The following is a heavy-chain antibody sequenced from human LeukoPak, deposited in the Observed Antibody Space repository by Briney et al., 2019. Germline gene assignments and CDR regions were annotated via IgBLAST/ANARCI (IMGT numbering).Heavy chain of an antibody. V-gene: IGHV3-43*02. CDR3: ARGRIAAGPYYYYYMDV. CDR2: ISGDGGST. CDR1: GFTFDDYA. J-gene: IGHJ6*03. D-gene: IGHD6-6*01. Sequence: PGGSLRLSCAASGFTFDDYAMHWVRQAPGKGLGWVSLISGDGGSTYYADSVKGRFTISRDNSKNTLYLQMNSLRAEDTAVYYCARGRIAAGPYYYYYMDVWGKGTTVTVSS.